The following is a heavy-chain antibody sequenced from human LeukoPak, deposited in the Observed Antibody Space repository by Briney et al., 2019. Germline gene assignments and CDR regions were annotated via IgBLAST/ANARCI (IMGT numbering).Heavy chain of an antibody. CDR3: AATLGYCSSTSCYRGGDY. CDR2: IRHDGSNK. Sequence: GGSLRLSCAASGFTSSSYGMHWVRQAPGKGLEWVAFIRHDGSNKYYADSVKGRFTISRDNSKNTLYLQMNSLRAEDTAVYYCAATLGYCSSTSCYRGGDYWGQGTLVTVSS. CDR1: GFTSSSYG. V-gene: IGHV3-30*02. J-gene: IGHJ4*02. D-gene: IGHD2-2*01.